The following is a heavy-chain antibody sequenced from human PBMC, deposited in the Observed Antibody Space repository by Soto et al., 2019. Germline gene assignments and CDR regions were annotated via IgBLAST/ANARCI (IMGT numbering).Heavy chain of an antibody. V-gene: IGHV1-18*01. Sequence: QVQLVQSGTEVKKPGASVKVSCKASGYTFSNFGLSWVRQAPGHGLEWMGWISPSNGQTIYAQNFHGRVTMTTDTSTATAHMELRSLISDDTAVYYCARVIMIFGVANLGSYFDYWGQGTRVTVSA. D-gene: IGHD3-3*01. CDR2: ISPSNGQT. J-gene: IGHJ4*02. CDR1: GYTFSNFG. CDR3: ARVIMIFGVANLGSYFDY.